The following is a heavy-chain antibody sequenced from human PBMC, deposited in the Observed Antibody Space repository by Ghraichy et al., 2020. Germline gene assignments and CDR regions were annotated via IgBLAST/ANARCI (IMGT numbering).Heavy chain of an antibody. Sequence: GGSLRLSCAASGFTFSSYAMSWVRQAPGKGLEWVSAISGSGGSTYYADSVKGRFTISRDNSKNTLYLQMNSLRAEDTAVYYCAKYFSRPRILTGYYYYGMDVWGQGTTVTVSS. CDR3: AKYFSRPRILTGYYYYGMDV. CDR2: ISGSGGST. J-gene: IGHJ6*02. D-gene: IGHD3-9*01. CDR1: GFTFSSYA. V-gene: IGHV3-23*01.